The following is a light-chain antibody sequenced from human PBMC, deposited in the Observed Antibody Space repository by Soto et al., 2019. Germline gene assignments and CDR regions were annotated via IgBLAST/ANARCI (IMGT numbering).Light chain of an antibody. J-gene: IGLJ1*01. CDR3: SSYASGSTLV. Sequence: QSVLTQPASVSGSPGQLITISCTGTSSDIGAYNYVYWYQQHPGKAPKLMIYDVSNRPSGVSNRFSGSKSGNTASLTISGLQAEDEADYYCSSYASGSTLVFGTGTKVTVL. CDR1: SSDIGAYNY. CDR2: DVS. V-gene: IGLV2-14*03.